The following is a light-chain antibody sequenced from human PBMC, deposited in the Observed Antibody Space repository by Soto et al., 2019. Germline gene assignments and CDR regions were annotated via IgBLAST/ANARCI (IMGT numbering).Light chain of an antibody. V-gene: IGLV2-14*03. J-gene: IGLJ2*01. CDR1: SSDVGGYAH. CDR2: DVS. CDR3: SSYTSSRTVL. Sequence: QSALTQPASVSGSPGQSITISCTGTSSDVGGYAHVSWYQQHPGKAPKLMIYDVSHRPSGVSNRFSGSKSGNTASLTISGLQAEDEAAYFCSSYTSSRTVLFGGGAKLTVL.